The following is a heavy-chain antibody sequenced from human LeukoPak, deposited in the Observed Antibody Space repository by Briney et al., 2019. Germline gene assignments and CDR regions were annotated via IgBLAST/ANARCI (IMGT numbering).Heavy chain of an antibody. CDR1: GYTFSDYY. CDR3: ATAGDRHLDY. V-gene: IGHV1-2*02. J-gene: IGHJ4*02. D-gene: IGHD3-10*01. Sequence: ASVKVSCKASGYTFSDYYMHWVRQAPGQGLEWMGWINPNSGGTHYAQKFQGRVTMTRDTSISTVYMEVSSLRSDDTAVYYCATAGDRHLDYWGQGTLVTVSS. CDR2: INPNSGGT.